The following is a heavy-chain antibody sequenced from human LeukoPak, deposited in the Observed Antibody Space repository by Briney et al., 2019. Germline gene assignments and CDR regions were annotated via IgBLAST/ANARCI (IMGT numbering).Heavy chain of an antibody. Sequence: SVKVSCKASGGTFSSYAISWVRQAPGQGLEWMGGIIPIFGTANYAQKIQGRVSITPDESTSTAYMELSSLRSGDTAVYYCARDSRYSGYETFDYWGQGTLVTVSS. CDR1: GGTFSSYA. CDR3: ARDSRYSGYETFDY. J-gene: IGHJ4*02. D-gene: IGHD5-12*01. V-gene: IGHV1-69*13. CDR2: IIPIFGTA.